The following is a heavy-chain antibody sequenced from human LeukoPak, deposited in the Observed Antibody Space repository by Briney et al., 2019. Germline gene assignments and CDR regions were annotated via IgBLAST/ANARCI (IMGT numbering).Heavy chain of an antibody. Sequence: GGSLRLSCAASGFTVSSNYMSWVRQAPGKGLEWVSVIYSGDSTYYADSVKGRFTISRDNSKNTLHLQMNSLRAEDTAVYYCARDKFVAGTDDYWGQGTLVTVSS. J-gene: IGHJ4*02. CDR2: IYSGDST. CDR1: GFTVSSNY. CDR3: ARDKFVAGTDDY. D-gene: IGHD6-19*01. V-gene: IGHV3-66*01.